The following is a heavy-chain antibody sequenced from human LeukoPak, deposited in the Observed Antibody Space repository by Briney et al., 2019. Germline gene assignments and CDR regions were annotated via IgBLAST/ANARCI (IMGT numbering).Heavy chain of an antibody. CDR2: INHSGST. V-gene: IGHV4-34*01. D-gene: IGHD5-24*01. CDR3: ASKRWLQSSFDY. CDR1: GGSFSGYY. J-gene: IGHJ4*02. Sequence: SETLSLTCAVYGGSFSGYYWSWIRQPPGKGLEWIGEINHSGSTNYNPSLKSRVTISVDTSKNQFSLKLSSVTAADTAVHYCASKRWLQSSFDYWGQGTLVTVSS.